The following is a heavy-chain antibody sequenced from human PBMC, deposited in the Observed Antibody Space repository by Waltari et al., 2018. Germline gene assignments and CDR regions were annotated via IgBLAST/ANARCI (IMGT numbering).Heavy chain of an antibody. CDR1: GYSFIGYS. Sequence: QVLLVQSGTEVKKPGASVKVSCKASGYSFIGYSMYWVRKAPGHGLEWMAWINPKSGGKGYAQKLPGRGTWTRDTSISTAYMELNRLTSDDTAVYYCARGEAITAIDVIIPLVTMDVWGQGTTVIVSS. CDR2: INPKSGGK. J-gene: IGHJ6*02. V-gene: IGHV1-2*02. CDR3: ARGEAITAIDVIIPLVTMDV. D-gene: IGHD3-3*01.